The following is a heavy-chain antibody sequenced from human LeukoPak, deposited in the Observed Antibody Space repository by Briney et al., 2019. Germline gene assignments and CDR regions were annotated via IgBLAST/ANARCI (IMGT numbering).Heavy chain of an antibody. CDR1: GYSFTSYW. J-gene: IGHJ4*02. CDR3: ARLSPPVWRYFDWLPRKPYFDY. CDR2: IYPGDCDT. V-gene: IGHV5-51*01. D-gene: IGHD3-9*01. Sequence: GESLKISCKGSGYSFTSYWIGWVRQMPGKGLEWMGIIYPGDCDTRYSPSFQGQVTISADKSISTAYLQWSSLKASYTAMYYCARLSPPVWRYFDWLPRKPYFDYWGQGTLVTVSS.